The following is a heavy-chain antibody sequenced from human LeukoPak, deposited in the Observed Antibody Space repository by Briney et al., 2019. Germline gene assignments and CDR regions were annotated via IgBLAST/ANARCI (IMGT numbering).Heavy chain of an antibody. CDR3: ASSTPTVTPNSGVYYMDV. CDR2: LSPIFVTA. Sequence: SVKVSCKASGGTFSSYAIKWVRQARGPGLGWMGGLSPIFVTANYAQKFQGRVTITTDESTSTAYMELSSLRSEDTAVYYCASSTPTVTPNSGVYYMDVWGKGNTVTVSS. V-gene: IGHV1-69*05. J-gene: IGHJ6*03. D-gene: IGHD4-17*01. CDR1: GGTFSSYA.